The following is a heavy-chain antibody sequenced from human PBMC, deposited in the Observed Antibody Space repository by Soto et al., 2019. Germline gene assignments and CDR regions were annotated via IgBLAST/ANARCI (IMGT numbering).Heavy chain of an antibody. V-gene: IGHV1-69*12. J-gene: IGHJ6*02. CDR3: ARDSPTVVTPSYYGMDV. Sequence: QVQLVQSGAEVKKPGSSVKVSCKASGGTFSSYAISWVRQAPGQGLEWMGGIIPIFGTANYAQKFQGRVTITEXXAXSXXYMELSSLRSEDTAVYYCARDSPTVVTPSYYGMDVWGQGTTVTVSS. CDR2: IIPIFGTA. CDR1: GGTFSSYA. D-gene: IGHD2-21*02.